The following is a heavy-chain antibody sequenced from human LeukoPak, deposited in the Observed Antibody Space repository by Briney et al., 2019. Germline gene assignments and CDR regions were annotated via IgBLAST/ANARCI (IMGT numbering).Heavy chain of an antibody. D-gene: IGHD2-15*01. CDR1: GGSISSSSYY. CDR2: IYHSGSA. Sequence: SETLSLTCTVSGGSISSSSYYWGWIRQPPGKGLEWIGSIYHSGSAYYNPSLKSRVTISVDTSKDQFSLKLSSVTAADTAVYYCARGRGVDIWGQGTMVTVSS. V-gene: IGHV4-39*07. J-gene: IGHJ3*02. CDR3: ARGRGVDI.